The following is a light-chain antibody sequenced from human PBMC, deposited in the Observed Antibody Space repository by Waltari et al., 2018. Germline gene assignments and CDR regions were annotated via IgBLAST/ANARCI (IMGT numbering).Light chain of an antibody. CDR2: KVS. CDR1: QGLVHSDGNTY. V-gene: IGKV2-30*02. Sequence: DVVLTQSPLSLPVTLGQPASISCRSSQGLVHSDGNTYLNWFHQRPGQSPRHLIYKVSHRDSGVPDTFSGSGSGTDFTLKISRVEAEDVGVYYCMQGSLWPPTFGAGTKVEIK. J-gene: IGKJ4*01. CDR3: MQGSLWPPT.